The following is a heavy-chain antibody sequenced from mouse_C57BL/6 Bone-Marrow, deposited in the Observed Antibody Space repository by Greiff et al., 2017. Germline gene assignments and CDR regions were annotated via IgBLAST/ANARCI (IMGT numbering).Heavy chain of an antibody. J-gene: IGHJ4*01. CDR1: GFSLTSYG. Sequence: QVQLQQSGPGLVQPSQSLSITCTVSGFSLTSYGVHWVRQSPGKGLEWLGVIWSGGSTDYNAAFISRLSISKDNSKSQVFFKMNSLQADDTAIYYCATPIYYGTWGAMDYWGQGTSVTVSS. D-gene: IGHD2-1*01. CDR3: ATPIYYGTWGAMDY. V-gene: IGHV2-2*01. CDR2: IWSGGST.